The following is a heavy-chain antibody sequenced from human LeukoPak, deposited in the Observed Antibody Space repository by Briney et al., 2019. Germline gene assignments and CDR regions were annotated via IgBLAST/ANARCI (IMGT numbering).Heavy chain of an antibody. V-gene: IGHV1-8*02. CDR3: ARGSSSWFDP. CDR1: GYTFTGYY. Sequence: ASVKVSCKASGYTFTGYYMHWVRQAPGQGLEWMGWMNPNSGNTGYAQKFQGRVTMTRNTSISTAYMELSSLRSEDTAVYYCARGSSSWFDPWGQGTLVTVSS. D-gene: IGHD6-6*01. J-gene: IGHJ5*02. CDR2: MNPNSGNT.